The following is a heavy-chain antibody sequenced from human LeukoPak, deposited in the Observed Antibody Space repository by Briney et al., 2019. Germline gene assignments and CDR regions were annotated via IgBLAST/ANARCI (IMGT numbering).Heavy chain of an antibody. J-gene: IGHJ4*02. Sequence: PGGSLRLSCAASGFTFSTYAMSWVRQAPGKGLEWVSGISASGGSTYYADSVKGRFTISRDNSKNTLYLEMNSLRAEDTAAYYCADYGSGSYIFDWWGQGTLVTVSS. CDR3: ADYGSGSYIFDW. D-gene: IGHD3-10*01. CDR2: ISASGGST. V-gene: IGHV3-23*01. CDR1: GFTFSTYA.